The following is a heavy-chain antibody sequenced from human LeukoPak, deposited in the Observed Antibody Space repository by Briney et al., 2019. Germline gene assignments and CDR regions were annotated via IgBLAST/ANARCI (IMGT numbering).Heavy chain of an antibody. D-gene: IGHD3-10*01. Sequence: GGSLRLSCAASGFTFSDYYMSWIRQAPGKGLEWVSYISSSGSTIYYADSVKGRFTISRDNAKNSLYPQMNSLRAEDTAVYYCASGLYGSGSYQFDPWGQGTLVTVSS. V-gene: IGHV3-11*01. CDR2: ISSSGSTI. CDR1: GFTFSDYY. CDR3: ASGLYGSGSYQFDP. J-gene: IGHJ5*02.